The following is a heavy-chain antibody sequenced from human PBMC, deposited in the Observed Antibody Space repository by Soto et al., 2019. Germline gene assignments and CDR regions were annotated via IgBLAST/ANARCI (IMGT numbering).Heavy chain of an antibody. CDR2: INHSGST. J-gene: IGHJ4*02. CDR1: GGSFSGYY. Sequence: SETLSLTCAVYGGSFSGYYWTWIRQPPGTGLEWIGKINHSGSTNYNPSLKSRVTISLDRSKNQFSLKLSSVTAAGTAVYYCARISGYSGYDLDYWGQGTLVTVSS. D-gene: IGHD5-12*01. CDR3: ARISGYSGYDLDY. V-gene: IGHV4-34*01.